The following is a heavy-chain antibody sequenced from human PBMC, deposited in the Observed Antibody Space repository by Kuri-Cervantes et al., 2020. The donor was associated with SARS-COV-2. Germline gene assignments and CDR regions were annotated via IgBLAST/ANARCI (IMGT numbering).Heavy chain of an antibody. J-gene: IGHJ6*03. CDR2: ISYDGSNK. CDR1: GFNFNNFA. Sequence: GESLKISCAASGFNFNNFAFHWVRQAPGKGLEWVAVISYDGSNKYYADSVKGRFTISRDNSKNTLYLQMNSLRAEDTAVYYCARDPCITIFGVVYYYYMDVWGKGTTVTVSS. V-gene: IGHV3-30-3*01. D-gene: IGHD3-3*01. CDR3: ARDPCITIFGVVYYYYMDV.